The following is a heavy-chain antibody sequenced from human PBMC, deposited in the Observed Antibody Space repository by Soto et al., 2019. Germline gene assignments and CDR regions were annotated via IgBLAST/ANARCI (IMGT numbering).Heavy chain of an antibody. CDR1: GGTFSSYA. D-gene: IGHD1-1*01. Sequence: VQLVQSGAEVKKPGSSVKVSCKASGGTFSSYAISWVRQAPGQGLEWMGGIIPIFGTANYAQKFQGRVTITADESTSTAYMELSSLRSEDTAVYYCARVKLERTRRYYYYGMDVWGQGTTVTVSS. CDR2: IIPIFGTA. V-gene: IGHV1-69*01. CDR3: ARVKLERTRRYYYYGMDV. J-gene: IGHJ6*02.